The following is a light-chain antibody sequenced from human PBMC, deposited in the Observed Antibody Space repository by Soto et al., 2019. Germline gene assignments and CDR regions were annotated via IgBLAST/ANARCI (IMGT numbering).Light chain of an antibody. CDR2: EVS. CDR1: SSDVGGYNY. J-gene: IGLJ1*01. V-gene: IGLV2-14*01. Sequence: QSALTQPASVSGSPGQSITISCTGTSSDVGGYNYVSWYQQHPSKAPKPMIYEVSNRHSGVSNRFSGSKSGNAAYLTISLLQVEDEADYYCSSYTSSSTLYVFGTGTKLTVL. CDR3: SSYTSSSTLYV.